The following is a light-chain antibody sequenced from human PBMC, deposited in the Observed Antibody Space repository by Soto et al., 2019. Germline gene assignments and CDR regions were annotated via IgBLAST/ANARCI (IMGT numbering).Light chain of an antibody. CDR2: EVN. V-gene: IGLV2-8*01. Sequence: LTQPPSASGSPGQSVAISCTGTSSDVGGYNYVSWYQQHPGKAPKLMIYEVNKRPSGVPDRFSGSKSGNTASLTVSGLQAEDEADYYCSSYAGSRNVFGTGTKV. CDR1: SSDVGGYNY. CDR3: SSYAGSRNV. J-gene: IGLJ1*01.